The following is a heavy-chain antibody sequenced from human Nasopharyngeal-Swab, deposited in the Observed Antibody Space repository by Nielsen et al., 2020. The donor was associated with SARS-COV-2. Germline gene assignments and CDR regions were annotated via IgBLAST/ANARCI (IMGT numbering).Heavy chain of an antibody. J-gene: IGHJ4*02. Sequence: GESLKTSCAASGFTFSSYAMSWVRQAPGKGLEWVSAISGSGGSTYYADSVKGRFTISRDNSKNTLYLQMNSLRAEDTAVYYCARDYTRFDYWGQGTLVTVSS. D-gene: IGHD3-16*01. CDR1: GFTFSSYA. CDR3: ARDYTRFDY. CDR2: ISGSGGST. V-gene: IGHV3-23*01.